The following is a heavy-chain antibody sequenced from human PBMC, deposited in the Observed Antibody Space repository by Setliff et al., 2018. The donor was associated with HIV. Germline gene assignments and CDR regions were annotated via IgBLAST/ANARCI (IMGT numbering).Heavy chain of an antibody. D-gene: IGHD6-13*01. CDR3: ARVAAASPLEYFQH. CDR2: IYYSGST. Sequence: SETLSLTCTVSGGSISSSSYYWGWIRQPPGKGLEWIGSIYYSGSTYYNPSLKSRVTISVDTSKNQFSLKLSSVTAADTAVYYCARVAAASPLEYFQHWGQGTLVTVSS. CDR1: GGSISSSSYY. J-gene: IGHJ1*01. V-gene: IGHV4-39*07.